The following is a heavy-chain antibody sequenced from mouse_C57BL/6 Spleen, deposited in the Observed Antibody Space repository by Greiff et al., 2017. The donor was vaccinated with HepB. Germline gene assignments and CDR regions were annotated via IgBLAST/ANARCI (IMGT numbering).Heavy chain of an antibody. CDR3: ARADITTRVFDY. J-gene: IGHJ2*01. CDR2: IDPSDSYT. D-gene: IGHD1-1*01. V-gene: IGHV1-69*01. Sequence: QVQLQQSGAELVMPGASVKLSCKASGYTFTSYWMHWVKQRPGQGLEWIGEIDPSDSYTNYNQKFKGKSTLTVDKSSSTAYMQLSSLTSEDSAVYYCARADITTRVFDYWGQGTTLTVSS. CDR1: GYTFTSYW.